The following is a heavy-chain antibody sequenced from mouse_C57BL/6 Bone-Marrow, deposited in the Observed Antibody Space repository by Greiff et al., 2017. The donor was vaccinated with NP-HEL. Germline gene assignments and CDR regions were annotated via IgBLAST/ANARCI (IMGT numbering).Heavy chain of an antibody. CDR1: GYTFTDYY. Sequence: VQLQQSGPELVKPGASVKISCKASGYTFTDYYINWVKQRPGQGLEWIGWIFPGSGSTYYNEKFKGKATLTVDKSSSTAYMLLKSLTSEDSAVYYCARRDGGSSYVDYWGQGTTLTVSS. CDR2: IFPGSGST. CDR3: ARRDGGSSYVDY. V-gene: IGHV1-75*01. D-gene: IGHD1-1*01. J-gene: IGHJ2*01.